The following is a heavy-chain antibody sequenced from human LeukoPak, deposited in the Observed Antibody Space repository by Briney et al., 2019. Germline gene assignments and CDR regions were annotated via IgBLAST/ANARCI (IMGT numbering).Heavy chain of an antibody. V-gene: IGHV4-4*09. Sequence: SETLSLTCTVSGDSISSSYWNWIRQPPGKGLEWIGYISAGGSTNYNPSLKSRIIISVDMSKTQFSLKLTSVTAADTAIYYRARLIPGTTGHRINYFDYWGRGTLVTVSS. CDR3: ARLIPGTTGHRINYFDY. CDR2: ISAGGST. D-gene: IGHD1-20*01. CDR1: GDSISSSY. J-gene: IGHJ4*02.